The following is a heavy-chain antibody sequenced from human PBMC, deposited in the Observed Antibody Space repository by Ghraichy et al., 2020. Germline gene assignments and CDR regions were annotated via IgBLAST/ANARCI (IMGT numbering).Heavy chain of an antibody. CDR3: ARGTYYDNSGYYPG. V-gene: IGHV4-34*01. CDR1: GGSLSGYY. Sequence: SETLSLTCAVFGGSLSGYYWSWIRQPPGKGLEYIGEVNRGGITNYNPSLKSRVTISVDTSKSQFSLKLSSVTAADTAVYYCARGTYYDNSGYYPGWGQGTLVTVSS. D-gene: IGHD3-22*01. CDR2: VNRGGIT. J-gene: IGHJ4*02.